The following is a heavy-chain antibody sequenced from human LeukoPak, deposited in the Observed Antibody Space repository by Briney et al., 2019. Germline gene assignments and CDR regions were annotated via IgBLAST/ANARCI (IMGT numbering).Heavy chain of an antibody. CDR2: IGTAGDT. D-gene: IGHD3-10*01. J-gene: IGHJ4*02. CDR3: ARGSSGRQIPYFDY. Sequence: GGSLRLSCAASGFTFSSYDMHWVRQATGKGLEWVSAIGTAGDTYYPRSVKGRFTISRENAKNSLYLQMNSLRAGDTAVYYCARGSSGRQIPYFDYWGQGTLVTVSS. CDR1: GFTFSSYD. V-gene: IGHV3-13*01.